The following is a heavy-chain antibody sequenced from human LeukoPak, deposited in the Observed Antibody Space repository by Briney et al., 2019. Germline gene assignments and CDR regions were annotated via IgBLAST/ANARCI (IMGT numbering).Heavy chain of an antibody. CDR3: ARDGCSSTSCYTRTYYFDY. CDR1: GFTFDEYG. V-gene: IGHV3-20*04. CDR2: VNWNGGST. J-gene: IGHJ4*02. D-gene: IGHD2-2*02. Sequence: PGGCLRLSCAPSGFTFDEYGMSCVPRPPGKGLECVSGVNWNGGSTGYADSVKGRFTITRDNAKNSLYLQMNSLRAEDTALYYCARDGCSSTSCYTRTYYFDYWGQGTLVTVSS.